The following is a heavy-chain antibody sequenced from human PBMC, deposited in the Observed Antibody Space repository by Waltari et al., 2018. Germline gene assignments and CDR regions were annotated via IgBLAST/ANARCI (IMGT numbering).Heavy chain of an antibody. J-gene: IGHJ4*02. CDR1: GLSFSSYA. Sequence: QVQLVESGGGVLQPGRSLRLSCASSGLSFSSYAMHWVRQAPGKGLEWGAVISPDGINKYHAESVRGRFTISRDNSKNTLYLQMNSLRDEDTAVYYCAKDPSGSYEKEYFDYWGQGTLVTVSS. CDR3: AKDPSGSYEKEYFDY. V-gene: IGHV3-30*18. D-gene: IGHD1-26*01. CDR2: ISPDGINK.